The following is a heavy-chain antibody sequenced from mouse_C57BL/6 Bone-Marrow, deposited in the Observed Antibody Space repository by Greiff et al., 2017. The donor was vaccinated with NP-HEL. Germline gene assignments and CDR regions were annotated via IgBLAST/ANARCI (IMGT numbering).Heavy chain of an antibody. Sequence: EVHLVESGGDLVKPGGSLKLSCAASGFTFSSYGMSWVRQTPDKRLEWVATISSGGSSTYYPDSVKGRFTISRDNAKNTLYRQMSSLKSEDTAMYYCASPYDYDVAWFAYWGQGTLVTVSA. D-gene: IGHD2-4*01. V-gene: IGHV5-6*01. CDR3: ASPYDYDVAWFAY. CDR1: GFTFSSYG. J-gene: IGHJ3*01. CDR2: ISSGGSST.